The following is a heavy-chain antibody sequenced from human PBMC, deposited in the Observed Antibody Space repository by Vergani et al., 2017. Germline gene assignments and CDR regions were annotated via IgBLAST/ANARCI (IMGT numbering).Heavy chain of an antibody. D-gene: IGHD4-17*01. V-gene: IGHV3-15*07. CDR2: IKSKTEGGTT. CDR3: TSGADYGDYYYYMAV. J-gene: IGHJ6*03. Sequence: EVQLVESGGGLVKPGGSLRLSCAASGFTFSNAWMNWVRQAPGKGLEWVGRIKSKTEGGTTDYAAPGKGRFTISRDDSKNTLYLQMNSLKTEDTAVYYGTSGADYGDYYYYMAVWGKGSTVTVS. CDR1: GFTFSNAW.